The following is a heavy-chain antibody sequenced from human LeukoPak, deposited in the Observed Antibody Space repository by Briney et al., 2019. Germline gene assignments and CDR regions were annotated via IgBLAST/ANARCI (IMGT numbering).Heavy chain of an antibody. CDR1: GGSISRYY. J-gene: IGHJ4*02. Sequence: PSETLSLTCTVSGGSISRYYWSWIRQPPGKGLEWIGYIYYSGSTNYNPSLKSRVTISVDTSKNQFSLKLSSVTAADTAVYYCAREPYYYWGQGTLVTVSS. D-gene: IGHD2-21*01. CDR3: AREPYYY. CDR2: IYYSGST. V-gene: IGHV4-59*01.